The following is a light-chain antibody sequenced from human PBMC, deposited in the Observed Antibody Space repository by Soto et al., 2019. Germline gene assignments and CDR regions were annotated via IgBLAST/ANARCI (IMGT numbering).Light chain of an antibody. CDR3: MQALQTPWT. CDR1: QSLLHSNGYNY. J-gene: IGKJ1*01. CDR2: LGS. V-gene: IGKV2-28*01. Sequence: DLVMTQSPLSLPVTPGEPASISCRSSQSLLHSNGYNYLDWYLQKPGQSQQLLIYLGSNRASGVPDRFSGSGSGPDFTLKISRVEAEDVGVYYCMQALQTPWTFGQGTKVEIK.